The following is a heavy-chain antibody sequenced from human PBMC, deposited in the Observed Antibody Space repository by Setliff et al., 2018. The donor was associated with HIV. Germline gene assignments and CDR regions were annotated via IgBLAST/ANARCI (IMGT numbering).Heavy chain of an antibody. CDR2: IYYNGTA. CDR1: GGSISSTAYY. CDR3: ARPGSLLYWVDP. V-gene: IGHV4-39*01. Sequence: PSETLSLTCTVSGGSISSTAYYWGWIRQPPGKGLEWIGSIYYNGTAYYNPSLKSRVTMSIDTSKSQFSLKLNSVTAADTAVYYCARPGSLLYWVDPWGQGTLVTVSS. J-gene: IGHJ5*02.